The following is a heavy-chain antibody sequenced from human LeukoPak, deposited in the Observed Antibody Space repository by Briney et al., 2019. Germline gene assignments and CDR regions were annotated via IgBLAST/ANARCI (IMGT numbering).Heavy chain of an antibody. J-gene: IGHJ4*02. Sequence: PGRSLRLSCAASGFTFSSYSMNWVRQAPGKGLEWVSYISSSSSTIYYADSVKGRFTISRDNAKNSLYLQMNSLRDEDTAVYYCARDQERYSYGHGFDYWGQGTLVTVSS. V-gene: IGHV3-48*02. CDR2: ISSSSSTI. D-gene: IGHD5-18*01. CDR1: GFTFSSYS. CDR3: ARDQERYSYGHGFDY.